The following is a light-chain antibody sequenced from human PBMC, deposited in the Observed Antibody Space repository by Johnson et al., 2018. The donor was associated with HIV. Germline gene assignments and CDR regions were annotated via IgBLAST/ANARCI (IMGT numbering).Light chain of an antibody. CDR1: SSDMGNYA. CDR3: GTWDSSLSVYV. J-gene: IGLJ1*01. V-gene: IGLV1-51*01. CDR2: DNN. Sequence: QSILTQPPSVSAAPGQKVTISCSGSSSDMGNYAVSWYQQLPGRAPKLLIYDNNKRPSGIPDRFSGSEYGSSATLGFTGLHTGDEADYYCGTWDSSLSVYVFGTGTEVTV.